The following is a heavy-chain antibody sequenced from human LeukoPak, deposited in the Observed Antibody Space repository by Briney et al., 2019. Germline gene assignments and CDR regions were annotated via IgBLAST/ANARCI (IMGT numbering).Heavy chain of an antibody. CDR3: AAKNQLVNTFDI. CDR1: SGSIRNYY. Sequence: MPSETLSLTCTVSSGSIRNYYWSWIRQPPGKGLEWIGYIHYTGTTNYNPSLKSRVTLSLDTSKNQLSLKLNSVTAADAAVYYCAAKNQLVNTFDIWGQGTIISVSS. CDR2: IHYTGTT. J-gene: IGHJ3*02. V-gene: IGHV4-59*01. D-gene: IGHD6-13*01.